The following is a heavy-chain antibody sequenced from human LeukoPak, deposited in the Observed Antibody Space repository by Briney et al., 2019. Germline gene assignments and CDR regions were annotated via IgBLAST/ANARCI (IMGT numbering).Heavy chain of an antibody. CDR2: IGYSGSPI. V-gene: IGHV3-48*01. CDR3: AREYDSRARFDS. J-gene: IGHJ4*02. Sequence: PGGSLRLSCAGSGDSFISHTMIWVRQAPGEGLEWISYIGYSGSPIYYADSVKGRFGISRDDAKTSLYLHMNSLRAEDTAFYYCAREYDSRARFDSWGQGILVTVSS. CDR1: GDSFISHT. D-gene: IGHD4-11*01.